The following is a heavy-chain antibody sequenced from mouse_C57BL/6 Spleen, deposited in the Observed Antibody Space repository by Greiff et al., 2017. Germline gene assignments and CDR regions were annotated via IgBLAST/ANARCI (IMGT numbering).Heavy chain of an antibody. CDR1: GYSITSGYY. CDR2: ISYAGSN. CDR3: ARSYDYPAWFAY. V-gene: IGHV3-6*01. Sequence: EVQLQQSGPGFVKPSQSLSLTCSVTGYSITSGYYWNWIRQFPGNKLEWMGYISYAGSNNYNPSLKNRISITRDTSKNQFFLKLNSVTTEDTATYYCARSYDYPAWFAYWGQGTLVTVSA. J-gene: IGHJ3*01. D-gene: IGHD2-4*01.